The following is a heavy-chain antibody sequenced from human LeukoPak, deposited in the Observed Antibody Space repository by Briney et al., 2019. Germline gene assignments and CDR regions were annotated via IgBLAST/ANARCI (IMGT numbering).Heavy chain of an antibody. D-gene: IGHD3-10*01. Sequence: ASVKVSCKASGYTFTGYYMHWVRQAPGQGLEWMGWINPKSGGTNYAQKFQGRVTMTRDTSTSTVYMELSSLRSEDTAVYYCARMAAGSGSLREWGQGTLVTVSS. J-gene: IGHJ4*02. V-gene: IGHV1-2*02. CDR3: ARMAAGSGSLRE. CDR1: GYTFTGYY. CDR2: INPKSGGT.